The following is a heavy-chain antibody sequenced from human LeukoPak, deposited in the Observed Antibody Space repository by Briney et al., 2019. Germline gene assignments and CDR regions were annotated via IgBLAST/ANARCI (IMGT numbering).Heavy chain of an antibody. D-gene: IGHD2-21*01. CDR1: GGSISSSSYY. Sequence: SETLSLTCSVSGGSISSSSYYWGWIRQPPGKGLEWIGSIYYSGSTYYNPSLKSRVTISVDTSKNQFSLKLSSVTAADTAVYYCARHQGDFFDYWGQGTLVTVSS. V-gene: IGHV4-39*01. J-gene: IGHJ4*02. CDR2: IYYSGST. CDR3: ARHQGDFFDY.